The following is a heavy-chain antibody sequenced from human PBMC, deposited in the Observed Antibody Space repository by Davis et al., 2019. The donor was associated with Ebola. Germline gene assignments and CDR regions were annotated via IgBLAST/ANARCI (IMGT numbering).Heavy chain of an antibody. CDR2: ISYDGSNK. D-gene: IGHD3-3*01. CDR3: ARDLTIFGVVLSDYGMDV. V-gene: IGHV3-30*03. J-gene: IGHJ6*02. CDR1: GFTFSSYG. Sequence: GESLKISCAASGFTFSSYGMHWVRQAPGKGLEWVAVISYDGSNKYYADSVKGRFTISRDNSKNTLYLQMNSLRAEDTAVYYCARDLTIFGVVLSDYGMDVWGQGTTVTVSS.